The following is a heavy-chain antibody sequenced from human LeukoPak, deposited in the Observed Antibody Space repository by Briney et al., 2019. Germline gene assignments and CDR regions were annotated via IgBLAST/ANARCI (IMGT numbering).Heavy chain of an antibody. V-gene: IGHV1-2*02. CDR2: INPNSGGT. Sequence: ASVKVSCKGSGYTFTGYYMHWVRQAPGQGLEWMGWINPNSGGTNYAQKFQGRVTMTRDTSISTAYMELSRLRSDDTAVYYCARDWGPTAALDYWGQGTLVTVSS. J-gene: IGHJ4*02. D-gene: IGHD2-2*01. CDR3: ARDWGPTAALDY. CDR1: GYTFTGYY.